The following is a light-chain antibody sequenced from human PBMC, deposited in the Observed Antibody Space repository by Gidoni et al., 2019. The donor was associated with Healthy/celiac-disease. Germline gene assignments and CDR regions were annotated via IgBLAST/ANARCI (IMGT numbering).Light chain of an antibody. Sequence: QLVLTQSPSASASLGASVKLTCTLSSGHSSHAIAWHQQQPEKGPRYLMKLNSDGSHSKGGGIPDRFSGSSSGAERYLTISSLQSEDEADYYCQTWGTGIRVFDGGTKLTVL. CDR3: QTWGTGIRV. CDR1: SGHSSHA. J-gene: IGLJ3*02. CDR2: LNSDGSH. V-gene: IGLV4-69*01.